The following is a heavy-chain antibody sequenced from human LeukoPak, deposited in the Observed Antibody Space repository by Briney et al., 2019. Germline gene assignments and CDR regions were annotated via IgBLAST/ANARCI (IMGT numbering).Heavy chain of an antibody. J-gene: IGHJ3*02. CDR1: EFTISRYW. D-gene: IGHD1/OR15-1a*01. V-gene: IGHV3-74*01. CDR2: INNDGSIT. CDR3: ARGWNTTPRSGFDI. Sequence: GGSLRLSCAAYEFTISRYWMHWVRQAPGKGLVWVSNINNDGSITTYADSVKGRFTISRDNVKNTLFLQMNSLGAEDTALYYCARGWNTTPRSGFDIWGLGTMVTVSS.